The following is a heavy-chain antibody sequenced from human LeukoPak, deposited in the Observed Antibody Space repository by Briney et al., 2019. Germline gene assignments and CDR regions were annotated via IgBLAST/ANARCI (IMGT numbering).Heavy chain of an antibody. CDR1: TYSISSVYY. CDR2: IYHSGST. J-gene: IGHJ4*02. Sequence: PSETLSLTCAVSTYSISSVYYWGWIRQPPGKGLEWIGSIYHSGSTYYNPSLKSRVTISVDTSKNQFSLKLSSVTAADTAVYYCAREIIAARPDYFDYWGQGTLATVSS. D-gene: IGHD6-6*01. CDR3: AREIIAARPDYFDY. V-gene: IGHV4-38-2*02.